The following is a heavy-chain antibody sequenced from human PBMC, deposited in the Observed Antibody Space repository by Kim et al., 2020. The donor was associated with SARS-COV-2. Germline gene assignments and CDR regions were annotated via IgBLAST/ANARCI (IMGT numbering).Heavy chain of an antibody. Sequence: DSVKCRFTISRDNSKTTLYLQMNSLRAEDTAVYYCARDLSRKVPAAPMDVWGKGTTVPVSS. J-gene: IGHJ6*03. D-gene: IGHD2-2*01. CDR3: ARDLSRKVPAAPMDV. V-gene: IGHV3-30*07.